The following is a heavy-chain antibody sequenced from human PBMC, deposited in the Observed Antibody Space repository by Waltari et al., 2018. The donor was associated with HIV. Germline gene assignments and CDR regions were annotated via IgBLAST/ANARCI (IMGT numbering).Heavy chain of an antibody. V-gene: IGHV3-15*01. CDR2: IKSGAEGGTT. CDR3: TTLWYSYDSTDY. J-gene: IGHJ4*02. CDR1: GITLRHAW. D-gene: IGHD3-22*01. Sequence: EVQLVESGGGLVKPGGSLRLSCAASGITLRHAWMRWARSAPGKGLEWVGRIKSGAEGGTTDYAAAVKGRFTISRDDSKHTLYLQMDSLKTEDTAVYYCTTLWYSYDSTDYWGQGTLVTVSS.